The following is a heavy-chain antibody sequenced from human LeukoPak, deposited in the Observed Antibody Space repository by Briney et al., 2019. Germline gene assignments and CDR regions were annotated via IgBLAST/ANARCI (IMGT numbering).Heavy chain of an antibody. CDR1: GFTFSSYG. Sequence: GGSLRLSCGASGFTFSSYGMHWVRQAPGKGLEWVAFIRYDGSNKYYADSVKGRFTISRDNSKNTLYLQMNSLRAEDTAVYYCAKETAGYSYGYSSWGQGTLVTVSS. CDR3: AKETAGYSYGYSS. J-gene: IGHJ4*02. CDR2: IRYDGSNK. D-gene: IGHD5-18*01. V-gene: IGHV3-30*02.